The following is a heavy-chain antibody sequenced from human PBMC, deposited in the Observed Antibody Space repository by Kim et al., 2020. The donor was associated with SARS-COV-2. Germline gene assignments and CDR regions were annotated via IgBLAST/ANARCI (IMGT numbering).Heavy chain of an antibody. CDR3: AKMMVRTTYDI. J-gene: IGHJ3*02. Sequence: STYYADSVKGRFTISRDTAKNTLYLQLNSLRAEDTAIYYCAKMMVRTTYDIWGLGTLVTVSS. V-gene: IGHV3-23*01. D-gene: IGHD3-10*01. CDR2: ST.